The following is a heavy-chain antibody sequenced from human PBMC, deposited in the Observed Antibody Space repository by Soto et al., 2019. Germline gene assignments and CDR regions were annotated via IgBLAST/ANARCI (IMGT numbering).Heavy chain of an antibody. V-gene: IGHV3-7*01. CDR1: GFTFSSYW. D-gene: IGHD3-22*01. Sequence: GGSLRLSCAASGFTFSSYWMSWVRQAPGKGLEWVANIKQDGSEKYYVDSVKGRFTISRDNAKNSLYLQMNSLRAEDTAVYYCASPIEMAEFDYWGQGTLVTVSS. J-gene: IGHJ4*02. CDR2: IKQDGSEK. CDR3: ASPIEMAEFDY.